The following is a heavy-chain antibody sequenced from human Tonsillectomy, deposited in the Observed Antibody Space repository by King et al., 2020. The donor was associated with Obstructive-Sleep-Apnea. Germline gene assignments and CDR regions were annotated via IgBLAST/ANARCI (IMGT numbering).Heavy chain of an antibody. D-gene: IGHD2-15*01. CDR1: GGFIGSGDYS. J-gene: IGHJ6*02. CDR2: IFDSGST. CDR3: ARSRPLKLQLSSGLDV. V-gene: IGHV4-31*03. Sequence: VQLQESGPGVVKPSQTLSLTCTVSGGFIGSGDYSWSWIRQHPGKGLEWIGYIFDSGSTFYNPSLKSRISISVDTSQNHFSLKLSSVTAADTAVYFCARSRPLKLQLSSGLDVWGQGTTVTVSS.